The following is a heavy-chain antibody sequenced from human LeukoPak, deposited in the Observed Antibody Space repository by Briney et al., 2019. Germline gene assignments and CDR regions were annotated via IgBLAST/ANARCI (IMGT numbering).Heavy chain of an antibody. Sequence: ASVKVSCKASGYTFTGSYMHWVRQAPGQGLGWMGWINPNSGGTNYAQKFQGRATMTRDTSITTAYMELSRLGSDDTAVYYCARNMVRGSPVGIYWYFDLWGRGTLVTVSS. D-gene: IGHD3-10*01. CDR1: GYTFTGSY. J-gene: IGHJ2*01. V-gene: IGHV1-2*02. CDR2: INPNSGGT. CDR3: ARNMVRGSPVGIYWYFDL.